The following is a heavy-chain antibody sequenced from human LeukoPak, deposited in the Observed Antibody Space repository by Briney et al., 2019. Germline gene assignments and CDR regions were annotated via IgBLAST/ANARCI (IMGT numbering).Heavy chain of an antibody. V-gene: IGHV4-4*02. CDR2: IYHSGST. J-gene: IGHJ4*02. CDR3: ATYDYGASQFAY. Sequence: SQTLSLTCAVSGGSISSSNWWSWVRQPPGKGLEWIGEIYHSGSTNYNPPLKSQVTISVDKSKTQFSLRLSSVTAADTAVYYCATYDYGASQFAYWGQGTLVTVSS. CDR1: GGSISSSNW. D-gene: IGHD4-17*01.